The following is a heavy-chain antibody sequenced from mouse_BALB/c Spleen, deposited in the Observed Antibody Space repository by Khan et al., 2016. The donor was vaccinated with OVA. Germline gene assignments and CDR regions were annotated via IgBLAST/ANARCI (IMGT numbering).Heavy chain of an antibody. J-gene: IGHJ4*01. CDR2: INTYTGAP. CDR1: GFTFTNYG. V-gene: IGHV9-3-1*01. CDR3: ARVGYNGTMDS. D-gene: IGHD2-2*01. Sequence: QIQLVQSGPELKKPGETVQISCKTSGFTFTNYGMNWVKQAPGKGLKWMGWINTYTGAPTFADDFKGRFAFSLETSASTAYLQINSLKNEDTATYFCARVGYNGTMDSWGQGTSGTVSS.